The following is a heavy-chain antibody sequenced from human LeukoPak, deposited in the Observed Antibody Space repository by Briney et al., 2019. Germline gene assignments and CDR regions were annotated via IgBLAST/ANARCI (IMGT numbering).Heavy chain of an antibody. CDR2: ISYDGSNK. V-gene: IGHV3-30*04. J-gene: IGHJ4*02. CDR1: GFTFSSYA. CDR3: ARDEARYDILTGFDY. Sequence: GGSLRLSCAASGFTFSSYAMHWVRQAPGKGLEWVAIISYDGSNKYYADSVKGRFTISRDNAKNSLYLQMNSLRAEDTAVYYCARDEARYDILTGFDYWGQGTLVTVSS. D-gene: IGHD3-9*01.